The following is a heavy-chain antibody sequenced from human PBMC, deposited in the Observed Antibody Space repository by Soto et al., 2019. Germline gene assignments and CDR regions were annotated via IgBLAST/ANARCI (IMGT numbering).Heavy chain of an antibody. Sequence: GASVKVSCKASGYTFTNYAIHWVRQAPGQRLEWMGWISTGNGNTKYSQKFQDRVTITRDTSASTAYMELSSLSSEDTAVYYCARRIANNWFDPWGQGTLVTVSS. CDR1: GYTFTNYA. CDR2: ISTGNGNT. V-gene: IGHV1-3*04. CDR3: ARRIANNWFDP. D-gene: IGHD6-13*01. J-gene: IGHJ5*02.